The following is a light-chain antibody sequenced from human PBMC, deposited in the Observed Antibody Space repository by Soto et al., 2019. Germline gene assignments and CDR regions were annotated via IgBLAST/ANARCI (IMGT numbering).Light chain of an antibody. CDR3: QQSYTTPRT. CDR2: AAS. V-gene: IGKV1-39*01. J-gene: IGKJ1*01. CDR1: QSISTF. Sequence: DIQMTQSPSSLSASVGDRVSVTCRASQSISTFLNWYQQRPGEAPKLLIYAASSLQSGVPSRFSGSGSGADVTLTIGSLQPEDFATYYCQQSYTTPRTFDQGTKVEVK.